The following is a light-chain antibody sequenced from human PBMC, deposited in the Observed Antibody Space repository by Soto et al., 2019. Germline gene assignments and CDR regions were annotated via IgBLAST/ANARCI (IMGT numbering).Light chain of an antibody. CDR1: TGAVTSGHY. J-gene: IGLJ2*01. V-gene: IGLV7-46*01. CDR3: LLSYSGARVV. CDR2: DTS. Sequence: QAVVTQEPSLTVSPGGTVTLTCGSSTGAVTSGHYPYWFQQKPGQAPRTLIYDTSNKHSWTPARFSGSLLGGKAALTLSGAQPEDEAEYYCLLSYSGARVVFGGGTNSPS.